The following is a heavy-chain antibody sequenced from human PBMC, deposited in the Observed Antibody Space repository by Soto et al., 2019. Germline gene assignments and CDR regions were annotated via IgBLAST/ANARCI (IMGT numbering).Heavy chain of an antibody. J-gene: IGHJ4*02. CDR1: GFTFSSYS. CDR2: ISSSSSYI. V-gene: IGHV3-21*01. CDR3: ARVGYCSSTSCYYTNLLDY. Sequence: GGSLRLSCAASGFTFSSYSMNWVRQAPGKGLEWVSSISSSSSYIYYADSVKGRFTISRDNAKNSLYLQMNSLRAEDTAVYYCARVGYCSSTSCYYTNLLDYWGQGTLVTVSS. D-gene: IGHD2-2*01.